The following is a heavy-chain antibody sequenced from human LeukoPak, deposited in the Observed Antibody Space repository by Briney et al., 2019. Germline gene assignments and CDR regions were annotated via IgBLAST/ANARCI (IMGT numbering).Heavy chain of an antibody. CDR3: ARDSGSYSADY. Sequence: PETLSLTCTVSGGSISSYYWSWIRQPPGKGLEWIGYIYYSGSTNYNPSLKSRVTMSVDTSKNQFSLKLSSVTAADTAVYYCARDSGSYSADYWGQGTLVTVSS. CDR1: GGSISSYY. J-gene: IGHJ4*02. V-gene: IGHV4-59*12. CDR2: IYYSGST. D-gene: IGHD1-26*01.